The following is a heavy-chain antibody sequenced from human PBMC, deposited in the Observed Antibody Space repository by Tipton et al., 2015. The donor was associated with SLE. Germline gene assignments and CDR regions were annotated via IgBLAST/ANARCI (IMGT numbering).Heavy chain of an antibody. D-gene: IGHD4-17*01. V-gene: IGHV3-53*05. CDR2: IYSGGST. J-gene: IGHJ5*02. CDR1: GFTVSSNY. CDR3: ASGTTVFWFDP. Sequence: SLRLSCAASGFTVSSNYMSWVRQAPGKGLEWVSVIYSGGSTYYADSVRGRFTISRDNSKNTLYLQMNSLRAEDTAVYYCASGTTVFWFDPWGQGTLVTVSS.